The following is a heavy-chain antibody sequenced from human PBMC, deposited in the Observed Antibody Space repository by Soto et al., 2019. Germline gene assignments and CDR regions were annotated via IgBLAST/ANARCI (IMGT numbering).Heavy chain of an antibody. D-gene: IGHD3-3*01. CDR3: ARAFF. Sequence: GGSLRLSCAASGFIFGNSWMSWVRQAPGKGLEWVAYINQDGSEKNHVDSVRGRFTVSRDNAKNPLYLQMNSLRAEDTAVYYCARAFFWGQGTLVTVSS. CDR1: GFIFGNSW. J-gene: IGHJ4*02. V-gene: IGHV3-7*03. CDR2: INQDGSEK.